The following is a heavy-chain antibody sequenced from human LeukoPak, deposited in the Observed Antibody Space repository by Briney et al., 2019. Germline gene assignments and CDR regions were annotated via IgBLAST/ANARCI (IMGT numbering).Heavy chain of an antibody. CDR1: GFTFSSYG. V-gene: IGHV3-30*18. CDR2: ISYDGSNK. D-gene: IGHD3-22*01. CDR3: AKALYDSSGYYYFDY. Sequence: GGYLRLSCAASGFTFSSYGMHWVRQAPGKGLEWVAVISYDGSNKYYADSVKGRFTISRDNSKNTLYLQMNSLRAEDTAVYYCAKALYDSSGYYYFDYWGQGTLVTVSS. J-gene: IGHJ4*02.